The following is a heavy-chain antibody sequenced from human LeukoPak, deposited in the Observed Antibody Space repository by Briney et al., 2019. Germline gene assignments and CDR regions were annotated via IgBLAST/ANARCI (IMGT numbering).Heavy chain of an antibody. J-gene: IGHJ4*01. D-gene: IGHD3-10*01. CDR2: IKEDGSDK. V-gene: IGHV3-7*01. CDR1: GFTFSSYW. CDR3: ARDPTMVRGVINYFDY. Sequence: PGGSLRLSCAASGFTFSSYWMNWVRQAPGKGLEWVASIKEDGSDKYYVDSVKGRFTISRDNVKNSLYLQMNSLRAEDTAVYYCARDPTMVRGVINYFDYWGHGTLVTVSS.